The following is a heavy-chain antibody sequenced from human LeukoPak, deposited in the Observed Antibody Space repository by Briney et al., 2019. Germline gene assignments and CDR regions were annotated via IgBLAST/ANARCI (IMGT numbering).Heavy chain of an antibody. CDR1: GYSISSDYF. CDR2: IYHSWST. D-gene: IGHD2-15*01. Sequence: SETLSLTCTVSGYSISSDYFWGWIRQSPGKGLEWIGSIYHSWSTYFNPSLKSRVTISVDTSKNQFSLKLSSVTAADTAVYYCARDFRVCSSGSCYSGPFDYWGQGTLVTVSS. J-gene: IGHJ4*02. CDR3: ARDFRVCSSGSCYSGPFDY. V-gene: IGHV4-38-2*02.